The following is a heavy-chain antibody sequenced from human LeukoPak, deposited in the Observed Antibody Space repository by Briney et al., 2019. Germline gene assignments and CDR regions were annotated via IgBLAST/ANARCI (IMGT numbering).Heavy chain of an antibody. J-gene: IGHJ4*02. CDR2: ISGGGSRT. CDR1: GFTFGTYA. D-gene: IGHD3-9*01. V-gene: IGHV3-23*01. Sequence: GGSLRLSCAASGFTFGTYAMSWVRQAPGKGLEWVSGISGGGSRTYYADSVKGRFTISRDNAKNSLYLQMNSLRAEDTAVYYCARDSILTGYYAFDYWGQGTLVTVSS. CDR3: ARDSILTGYYAFDY.